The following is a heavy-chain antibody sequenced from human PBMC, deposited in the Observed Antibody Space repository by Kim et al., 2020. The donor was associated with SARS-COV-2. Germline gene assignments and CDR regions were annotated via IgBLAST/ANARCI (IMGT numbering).Heavy chain of an antibody. D-gene: IGHD3-10*01. Sequence: ASVKVSCKASGYTFTSYGISWVRQAPGQGLEWMGWISAYNGNTNYAQKLQGRVTMTTDTSTSTAYMELRSLRSDDTAVYYCARVVTMVRGVISGMDVWGQGTTVTVSS. CDR3: ARVVTMVRGVISGMDV. CDR2: ISAYNGNT. V-gene: IGHV1-18*01. J-gene: IGHJ6*02. CDR1: GYTFTSYG.